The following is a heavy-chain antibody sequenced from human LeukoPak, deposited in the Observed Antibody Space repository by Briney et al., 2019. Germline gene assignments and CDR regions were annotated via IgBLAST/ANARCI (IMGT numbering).Heavy chain of an antibody. Sequence: GGSLRLSCTASGFTFGDYAMSWVRQAPGKGLEWVGFIRSKAYGGTTEYAASVKGRFTISRDDSKSIAYLQMNSLRAEDTAVYYCARWVCSSTSCYYFDYWGQGTLVVVSS. J-gene: IGHJ4*02. D-gene: IGHD2-2*01. V-gene: IGHV3-49*04. CDR2: IRSKAYGGTT. CDR3: ARWVCSSTSCYYFDY. CDR1: GFTFGDYA.